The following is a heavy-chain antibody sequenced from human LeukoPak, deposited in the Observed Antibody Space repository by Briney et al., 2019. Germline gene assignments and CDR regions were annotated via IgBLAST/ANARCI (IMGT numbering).Heavy chain of an antibody. V-gene: IGHV1-46*01. J-gene: IGHJ4*02. CDR1: GYTFTSYY. CDR2: INPSGGGT. D-gene: IGHD3-16*01. CDR3: ARGELPFSLFDY. Sequence: ASVKVSCKASGYTFTSYYMHWVRQAPGQGLEWMAMINPSGGGTSYAQNFLGRVTMTRDTSTSTVYLELSSLRSEDTAVYYCARGELPFSLFDYWGQGTLVTVSS.